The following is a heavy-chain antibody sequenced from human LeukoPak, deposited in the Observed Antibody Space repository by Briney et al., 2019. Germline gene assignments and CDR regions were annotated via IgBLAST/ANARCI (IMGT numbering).Heavy chain of an antibody. CDR1: GVSFSGYY. CDR2: INHSGST. CDR3: AREAAVEMATTLIDY. D-gene: IGHD5-24*01. J-gene: IGHJ4*02. V-gene: IGHV4-34*01. Sequence: PSETLSLTCAVYGVSFSGYYWSWIRQPPGKGLEWIGEINHSGSTNYNPSLKSRVTISVDTSKNQFSLKLSSVTAADTAVYYCAREAAVEMATTLIDYWGQGTLVTVSS.